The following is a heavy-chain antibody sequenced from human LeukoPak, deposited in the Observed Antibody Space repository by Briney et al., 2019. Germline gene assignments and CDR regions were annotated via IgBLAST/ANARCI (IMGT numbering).Heavy chain of an antibody. D-gene: IGHD4-17*01. CDR1: GFTFSSFA. CDR3: ARAPIYGDYLRRGAFDI. J-gene: IGHJ3*02. CDR2: ISARVNST. V-gene: IGHV3-23*01. Sequence: GGTLRLSCAASGFTFSSFAMSWVRQAPGKGLEWVSIISARVNSTYYTDSVKGRFTISRDNSKNTLYLQMNSLRADDTALYYCARAPIYGDYLRRGAFDIWGQGTMVTVSS.